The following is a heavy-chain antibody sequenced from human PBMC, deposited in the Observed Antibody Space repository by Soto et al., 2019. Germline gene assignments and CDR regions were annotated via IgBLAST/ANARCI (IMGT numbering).Heavy chain of an antibody. Sequence: SETLSVTCSVSGVSISSAFWSWIRQPAGKGLEYIGRFYADTSANENPSLKSRLSMSRDMSKNQLSLRLTSVTAADTGVYYCVKDRVALAGFDVWGHGTLVTVSS. CDR2: FYADTSA. J-gene: IGHJ4*01. D-gene: IGHD6-19*01. V-gene: IGHV4-4*07. CDR3: VKDRVALAGFDV. CDR1: GVSISSAF.